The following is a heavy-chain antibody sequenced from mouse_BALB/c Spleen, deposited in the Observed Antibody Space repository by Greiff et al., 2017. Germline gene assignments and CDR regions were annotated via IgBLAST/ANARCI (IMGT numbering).Heavy chain of an antibody. V-gene: IGHV5-17*02. Sequence: EVMLVESGGGLVQPGGSRKLSCAASGFTFSSFGMHWVRQAPEKGLEWVAYISSGSSTIYYADTVKGRFTISRDNPKNTLFLQMTSLRSEDTAMYYCARGGDSGTWFAYWGQGTLVTVSA. D-gene: IGHD4-1*01. CDR1: GFTFSSFG. CDR3: ARGGDSGTWFAY. CDR2: ISSGSSTI. J-gene: IGHJ3*01.